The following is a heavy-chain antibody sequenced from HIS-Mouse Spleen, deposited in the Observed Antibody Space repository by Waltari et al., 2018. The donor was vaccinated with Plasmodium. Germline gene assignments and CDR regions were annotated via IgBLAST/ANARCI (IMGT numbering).Heavy chain of an antibody. Sequence: EVQLVESGGGLVQPGGSLSLSCSASGFTFSVFWMSWGRQAPGKGLEWVANIKQDGSEKYYVDSVKGRFTISRDNAKNSLYLQMNSLRAEDTAVYYCASSWYWYFDLWGRGTWSLSPQ. CDR2: IKQDGSEK. CDR3: ASSWYWYFDL. V-gene: IGHV3-7*01. D-gene: IGHD6-13*01. J-gene: IGHJ2*01. CDR1: GFTFSVFW.